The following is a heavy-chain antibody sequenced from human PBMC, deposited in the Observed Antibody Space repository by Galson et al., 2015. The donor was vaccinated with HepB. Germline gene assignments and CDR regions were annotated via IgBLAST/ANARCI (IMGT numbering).Heavy chain of an antibody. CDR2: ISPRCRYR. CDR3: ARDPRQSLQWQYPLMGIDY. D-gene: IGHD6-19*01. Sequence: LSGAASGPSLGSYSPICARMCPWKGPEWGSHISPRCRYRTYAGSVNGRFTISRDNAKNSLYLQMNTLRAEDSAVYYCARDPRQSLQWQYPLMGIDYWGQGTLVTVSS. CDR1: GPSLGSYS. V-gene: IGHV3-21*01. J-gene: IGHJ4*02.